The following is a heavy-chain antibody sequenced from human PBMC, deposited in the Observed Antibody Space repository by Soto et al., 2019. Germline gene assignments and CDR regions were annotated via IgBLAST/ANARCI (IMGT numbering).Heavy chain of an antibody. D-gene: IGHD2-15*01. CDR3: ARSRGSTRSFDY. J-gene: IGHJ4*02. V-gene: IGHV4-39*01. CDR2: IYYSGST. Sequence: SETLSLTCTVSGGSISSSSYYWGWIRQPPGKGLEWIGSIYYSGSTYYNPSLKSRVTISVDTSKNQFSLELSSVTAADTAVYYCARSRGSTRSFDYWGQGTLVTVSS. CDR1: GGSISSSSYY.